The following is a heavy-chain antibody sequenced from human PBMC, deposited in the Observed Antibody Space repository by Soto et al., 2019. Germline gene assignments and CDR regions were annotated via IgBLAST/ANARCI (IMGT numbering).Heavy chain of an antibody. CDR1: GDTFSSYA. J-gene: IGHJ4*02. D-gene: IGHD3-10*01. CDR3: AREAGDYGHPYFDY. V-gene: IGHV1-69*01. Sequence: QLVQSGPDGKKPGSSVKVSCKSVGDTFSSYAVSWVRQAPGQGLEWMGGIIPTFGTVNYAQKFQGRATITADESTRLSYMELSSLKSEDTAVYYCAREAGDYGHPYFDYWGQGTLISVSS. CDR2: IIPTFGTV.